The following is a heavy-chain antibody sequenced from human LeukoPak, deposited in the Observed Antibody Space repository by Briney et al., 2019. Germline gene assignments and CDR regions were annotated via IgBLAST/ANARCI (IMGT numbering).Heavy chain of an antibody. Sequence: SETLSLTCTVSGGSIDSSSYYWVWIRQPPGKGLEWIGSIYYSGTSFHNMSLKSRVTISLDTSKNQFSLKLSSVTAADTAVYYCARRRELDYWGQGTLVTVSS. J-gene: IGHJ4*02. V-gene: IGHV4-39*07. CDR2: IYYSGTS. D-gene: IGHD1-26*01. CDR3: ARRRELDY. CDR1: GGSIDSSSYY.